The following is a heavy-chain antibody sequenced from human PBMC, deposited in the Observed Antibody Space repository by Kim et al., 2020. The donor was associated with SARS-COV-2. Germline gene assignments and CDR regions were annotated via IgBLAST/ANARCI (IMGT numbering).Heavy chain of an antibody. Sequence: SETLSPTCTVSGGSISSSSYYWGWIRQPPGKGLEWIGSIYYSGSTYYNPSLKSRVTISVDTSKNQFSLKLSSVTAADTAVYYCARGIAAAGPFQHWGQGTLVTVSS. CDR2: IYYSGST. CDR3: ARGIAAAGPFQH. CDR1: GGSISSSSYY. V-gene: IGHV4-39*07. D-gene: IGHD6-13*01. J-gene: IGHJ1*01.